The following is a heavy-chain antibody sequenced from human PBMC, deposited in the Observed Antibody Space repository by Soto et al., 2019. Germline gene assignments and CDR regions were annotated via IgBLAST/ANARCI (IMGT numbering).Heavy chain of an antibody. V-gene: IGHV6-1*01. CDR3: ARGGYSGYEVYYYYGMDV. CDR1: GDSVSRNSAA. Sequence: SQTLSLTCAISGDSVSRNSAAWNWIRQSPSRGLEWLGRTYYRSKWYNDYAVSAKSRITINADTSKNQFSLQLNSVTPEDTAVYYCARGGYSGYEVYYYYGMDVWGQGTTVTVSS. D-gene: IGHD5-12*01. CDR2: TYYRSKWYN. J-gene: IGHJ6*02.